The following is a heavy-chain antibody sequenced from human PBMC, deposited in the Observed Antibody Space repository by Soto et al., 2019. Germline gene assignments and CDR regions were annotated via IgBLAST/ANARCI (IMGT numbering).Heavy chain of an antibody. J-gene: IGHJ4*01. CDR1: GFTFNSYA. Sequence: GSLRLSCAASGFTFNSYAMNWVRQAPGKGLAWVSAIGTDSNTYYADSVKGRFTISRDNSRTTVYLQMNSLRAEDTALYYCVRKYPGTRPFAYWGQGTLVTVSS. CDR3: VRKYPGTRPFAY. CDR2: IGTDSNT. V-gene: IGHV3-23*01. D-gene: IGHD6-6*01.